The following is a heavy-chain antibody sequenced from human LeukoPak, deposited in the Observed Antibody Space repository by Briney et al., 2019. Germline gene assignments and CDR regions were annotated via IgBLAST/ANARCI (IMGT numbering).Heavy chain of an antibody. CDR2: IRYDGSNK. Sequence: GGSLRLSCAASGFTLSSYGMHWVRQAPGQGLEWVAFIRYDGSNKYYADSVKGRFTISRDNSKNTLYLQVNSLRAEDTAVYYCAKDTGERLGILTGYYRSRKSYFDYWGQGTLVTVSS. CDR1: GFTLSSYG. D-gene: IGHD3-9*01. CDR3: AKDTGERLGILTGYYRSRKSYFDY. J-gene: IGHJ4*02. V-gene: IGHV3-30*02.